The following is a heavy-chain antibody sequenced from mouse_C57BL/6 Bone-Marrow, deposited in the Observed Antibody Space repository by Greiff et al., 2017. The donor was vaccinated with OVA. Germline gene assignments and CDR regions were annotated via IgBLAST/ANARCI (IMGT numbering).Heavy chain of an antibody. J-gene: IGHJ1*03. CDR2: ISSGSSTI. Sequence: EVQVVESGGGLVKPGGSLKLSCAASGFTFSDYGMHWVRQAPEKGLEWVAYISSGSSTIYYADTVKGRFTISRDNAKNTLFLQMTSLRSEDTAMYYCARPEGRGYFDVWGTGTTVTVSS. D-gene: IGHD1-1*01. CDR1: GFTFSDYG. V-gene: IGHV5-17*01. CDR3: ARPEGRGYFDV.